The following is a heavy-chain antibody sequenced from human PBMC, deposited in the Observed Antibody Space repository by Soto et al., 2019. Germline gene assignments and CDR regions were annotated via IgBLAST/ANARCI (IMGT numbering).Heavy chain of an antibody. CDR3: ARDNLAAAGPRDYYYYGMDV. J-gene: IGHJ6*02. CDR1: GYTFTGYY. D-gene: IGHD6-13*01. V-gene: IGHV1-46*01. CDR2: INPSGGST. Sequence: ASVKVSCKASGYTFTGYYMHWVRQAPGQGLEWMGWINPSGGSTSYAQKFQGRVTMTRDTSTSTVYMELSSLRSEDTAVYYCARDNLAAAGPRDYYYYGMDVWGQGTTVTVSS.